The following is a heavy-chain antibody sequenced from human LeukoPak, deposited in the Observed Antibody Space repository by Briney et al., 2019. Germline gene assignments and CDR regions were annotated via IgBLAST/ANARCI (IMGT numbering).Heavy chain of an antibody. CDR3: ARGDYPSDFDY. CDR2: IYYSGST. J-gene: IGHJ4*02. V-gene: IGHV4-59*01. CDR1: GGSISSYY. Sequence: PSETLSLTCTASGGSISSYYWSWIRQPPGKGLEWIGYIYYSGSTNYNPSLKSRVTISVDTSKNQFSLKLSSVTAADTAVYYCARGDYPSDFDYWGQGTLVTVSS. D-gene: IGHD4-17*01.